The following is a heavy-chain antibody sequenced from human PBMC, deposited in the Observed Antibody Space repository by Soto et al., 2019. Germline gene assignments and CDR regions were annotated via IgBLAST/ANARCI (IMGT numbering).Heavy chain of an antibody. V-gene: IGHV3-48*03. Sequence: PGGSLRLSCAASGFTFSSYEMNWVRQAPGKGLEWVSYISSSGSTIYYADSVKGRFTISRDNAKNSLYLQMNSLRAEDTAVYYCARNRYSYGDYWGQGTLVTVSS. D-gene: IGHD5-18*01. CDR1: GFTFSSYE. J-gene: IGHJ4*02. CDR2: ISSSGSTI. CDR3: ARNRYSYGDY.